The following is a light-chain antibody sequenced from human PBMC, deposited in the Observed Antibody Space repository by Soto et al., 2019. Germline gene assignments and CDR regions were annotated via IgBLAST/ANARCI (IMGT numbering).Light chain of an antibody. CDR2: SGS. CDR3: QQANSLPWT. J-gene: IGKJ1*01. CDR1: RGISDW. Sequence: DIQMTQSPSTVSASAGDRVTITCRASRGISDWVAWYQQKPGEAPKLLMYSGSFLHSGVPSRFSGSGSGTEFSLTISSLQPEDFATYFCQQANSLPWTFGQGTKVKV. V-gene: IGKV1-12*02.